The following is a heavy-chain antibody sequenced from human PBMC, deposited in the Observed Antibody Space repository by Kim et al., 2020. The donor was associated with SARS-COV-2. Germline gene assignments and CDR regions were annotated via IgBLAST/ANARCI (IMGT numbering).Heavy chain of an antibody. CDR1: GGTFSSYT. J-gene: IGHJ6*02. CDR2: IIPILGIA. V-gene: IGHV1-69*02. D-gene: IGHD4-17*01. CDR3: ASTPLGGATVTRKDYYGMDV. Sequence: SVKVSCKASGGTFSSYTISWVRQAPGQGLEWMGRIIPILGIANYAQKFQGRVTITADKSTSTAYMELSSLRSEDTAVYYCASTPLGGATVTRKDYYGMDVWGQGTTVTVSS.